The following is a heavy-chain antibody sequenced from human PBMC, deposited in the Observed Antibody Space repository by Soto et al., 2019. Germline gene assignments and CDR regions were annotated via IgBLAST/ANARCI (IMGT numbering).Heavy chain of an antibody. CDR2: IYWDDDK. CDR1: GFSLSTSGVG. D-gene: IGHD3-22*01. V-gene: IGHV2-5*02. CDR3: AHRLRSSGYNGADAFDI. Sequence: QITLKESGPTLVKPTQTLTLTCTFSGFSLSTSGVGVGWIRQPPGKALEWLALIYWDDDKRYSPSLKSRLTIPKDTPKNQVVLTTTNMDPVDTATYYCAHRLRSSGYNGADAFDIWGQGTMVTVSS. J-gene: IGHJ3*02.